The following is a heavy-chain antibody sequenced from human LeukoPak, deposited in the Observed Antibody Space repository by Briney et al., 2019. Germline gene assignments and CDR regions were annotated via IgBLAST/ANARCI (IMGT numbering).Heavy chain of an antibody. CDR1: GGSISSSSYY. CDR3: ARAGYSYGSYYMDV. CDR2: IYYSGST. Sequence: SETLSLTCTVSGGSISSSSYYWGWIRQPPGKGLEWIGSIYYSGSTYYNPSLKSRVTISVDTSKNQFPLKLSSVTAADTAVYYCARAGYSYGSYYMDVWGKGTTVTVSS. D-gene: IGHD5-18*01. J-gene: IGHJ6*03. V-gene: IGHV4-39*06.